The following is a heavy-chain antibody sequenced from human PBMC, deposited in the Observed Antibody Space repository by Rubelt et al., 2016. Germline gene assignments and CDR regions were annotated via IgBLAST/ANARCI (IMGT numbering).Heavy chain of an antibody. D-gene: IGHD2-15*01. J-gene: IGHJ4*02. CDR2: ISGDGGST. Sequence: EVQLLESGGGLVQPGGSLRLSCAASGFTFSSYAMSWVRQAPGKGLEWVSLISGDGGSTYYADSVKGRFTISRDNSKNSLYLQMNSLRTEDTALYYCAKDNTDCSGGSCYSGGDYWGQGTLVTVSS. CDR1: GFTFSSYA. V-gene: IGHV3-43*02. CDR3: AKDNTDCSGGSCYSGGDY.